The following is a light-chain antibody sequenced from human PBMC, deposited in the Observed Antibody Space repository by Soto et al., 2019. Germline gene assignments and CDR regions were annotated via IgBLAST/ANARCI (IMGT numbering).Light chain of an antibody. CDR2: AAS. CDR1: QSISRN. Sequence: DIQMTQSPSSLSASVGDRVTITCRASQSISRNLNWYQHKPGKGPKLLIYAASSLQNGVPSRFSGGGSGTEFTLSISSLQPEDFGTYYYQQSYTTASITFGQGTRLEIK. V-gene: IGKV1-39*01. CDR3: QQSYTTASIT. J-gene: IGKJ5*01.